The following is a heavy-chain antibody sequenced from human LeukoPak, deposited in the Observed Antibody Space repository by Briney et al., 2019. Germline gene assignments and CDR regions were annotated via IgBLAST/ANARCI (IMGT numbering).Heavy chain of an antibody. CDR1: GGSFSGYY. J-gene: IGHJ4*02. Sequence: SETLSLTCAVYGGSFSGYYCSWIRQPPGKGLEWIGEINHSGSTNYNPSLKSRVTISVDTSKNQFSLKLSSVTAADTAVYYCARGTGSIVVVPAAMFRGYYYFDYWGRGTLVTVSS. V-gene: IGHV4-34*01. CDR2: INHSGST. CDR3: ARGTGSIVVVPAAMFRGYYYFDY. D-gene: IGHD2-2*01.